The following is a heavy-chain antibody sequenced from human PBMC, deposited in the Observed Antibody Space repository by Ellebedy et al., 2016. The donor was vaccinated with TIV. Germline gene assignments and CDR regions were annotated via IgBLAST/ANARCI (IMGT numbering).Heavy chain of an antibody. V-gene: IGHV3-15*01. D-gene: IGHD5-18*01. CDR3: TTVYRYNYDSV. Sequence: PGGSLRLSCAASGFTFSNAWMNWVRQAPGKGLEWVGRIKSKTDGGDADYAAPVKGRFTISRDDSKNTLYLQMNSLKTEDTAVYFCTTVYRYNYDSVWGQGTLVTVSS. CDR1: GFTFSNAW. CDR2: IKSKTDGGDA. J-gene: IGHJ4*02.